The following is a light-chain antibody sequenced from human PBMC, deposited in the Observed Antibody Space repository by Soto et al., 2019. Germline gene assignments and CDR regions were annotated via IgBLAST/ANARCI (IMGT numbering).Light chain of an antibody. Sequence: EIVMTQSPATLSVSPGERATLSCRASQSVSSNLAWYQQKPGQAPRLLIYGASPRDTGIPARFSGSGSGTEFTLTISSLQSEDFEVYYCQQYNNWPPNTFGQGTKLEIK. V-gene: IGKV3-15*01. J-gene: IGKJ2*01. CDR1: QSVSSN. CDR2: GAS. CDR3: QQYNNWPPNT.